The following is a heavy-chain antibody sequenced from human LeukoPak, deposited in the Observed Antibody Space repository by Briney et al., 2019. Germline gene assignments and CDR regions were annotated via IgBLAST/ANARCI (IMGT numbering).Heavy chain of an antibody. Sequence: ASVKVSCKASGYTFTSYDINWVRQATGQGLEWMGWINPNSGNTGYAQKFQGRVTMTRNTSISTAYMELSSLGSEDTAVYYCATNSSTWLSDMDVWGKGTTVTVSS. D-gene: IGHD6-13*01. CDR3: ATNSSTWLSDMDV. V-gene: IGHV1-8*01. J-gene: IGHJ6*04. CDR2: INPNSGNT. CDR1: GYTFTSYD.